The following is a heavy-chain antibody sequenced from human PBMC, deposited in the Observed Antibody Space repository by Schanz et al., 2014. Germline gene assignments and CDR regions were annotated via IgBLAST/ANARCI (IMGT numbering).Heavy chain of an antibody. CDR2: ISPSSGGT. V-gene: IGHV1-2*06. Sequence: QVQLVQSGAEVKKPGASVKVSCKASGYTFTRYYLHWVRQAPGQGLEWMGRISPSSGGTNYAQNFQGRVTMTKDTSINTVYMELSTLTSDDTAVYYCARESVSRTRLFDPWGQGTLVTVSS. CDR3: ARESVSRTRLFDP. D-gene: IGHD3-3*01. CDR1: GYTFTRYY. J-gene: IGHJ5*02.